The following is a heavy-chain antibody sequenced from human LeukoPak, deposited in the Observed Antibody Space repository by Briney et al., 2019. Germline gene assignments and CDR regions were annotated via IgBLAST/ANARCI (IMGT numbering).Heavy chain of an antibody. D-gene: IGHD2-2*01. J-gene: IGHJ4*02. CDR2: IYPGDSDT. V-gene: IGHV5-51*01. Sequence: GESLKISCKGSGYSFTSYWIGWVRQMPGKGLEWMGIIYPGDSDTRYSPSFQGQVTISADRSISTAYLQWSSLKASDTAMYYCARHLGYCSSTSCYEVDYWGQGTLVTVSS. CDR3: ARHLGYCSSTSCYEVDY. CDR1: GYSFTSYW.